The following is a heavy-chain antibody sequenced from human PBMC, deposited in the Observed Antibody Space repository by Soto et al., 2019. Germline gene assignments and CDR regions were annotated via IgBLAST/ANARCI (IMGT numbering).Heavy chain of an antibody. J-gene: IGHJ6*03. V-gene: IGHV4-31*03. CDR1: GGSISSGGYY. CDR2: IYYSGST. D-gene: IGHD2-2*01. CDR3: AREFDCSSTICPHFYYYMDV. Sequence: SETLCLTCTVSGGSISSGGYYWIWIRQHPGKGLEWIGYIYYSGSTYYNPSLKSRVTISVDTSKNQFSLKLSSVTAADTAVYYCAREFDCSSTICPHFYYYMDVWGKGTTVTVSS.